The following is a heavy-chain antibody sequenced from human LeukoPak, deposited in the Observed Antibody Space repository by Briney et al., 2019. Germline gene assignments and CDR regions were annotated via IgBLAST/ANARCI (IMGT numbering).Heavy chain of an antibody. J-gene: IGHJ4*02. CDR3: ASSGGSYHYFDY. D-gene: IGHD2-15*01. CDR2: INHSGST. V-gene: IGHV4-34*01. CDR1: GGSFSGYY. Sequence: PSETLSLTCAVYGGSFSGYYWSWSRQPPGKGLEWIGEINHSGSTNYNPSLKSRVTISVDTSKNQFSLKLSSVTAADTAVYYCASSGGSYHYFDYWGQGTLVTVSS.